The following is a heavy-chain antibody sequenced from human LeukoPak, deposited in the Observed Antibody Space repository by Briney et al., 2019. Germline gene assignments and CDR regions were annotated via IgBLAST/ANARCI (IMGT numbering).Heavy chain of an antibody. CDR3: ARGVVITNYYYYYGMDV. CDR2: IYYSGST. V-gene: IGHV4-59*01. Sequence: PSETLSLTCTVSGGSISSYYWSWIRQPPGKGLEWIGYIYYSGSTNYNPSLKSRVTISVDTSKSQFSLKLSSVTAADTAVYYCARGVVITNYYYYYGMDVWGQGTTVTVSS. CDR1: GGSISSYY. D-gene: IGHD3-22*01. J-gene: IGHJ6*02.